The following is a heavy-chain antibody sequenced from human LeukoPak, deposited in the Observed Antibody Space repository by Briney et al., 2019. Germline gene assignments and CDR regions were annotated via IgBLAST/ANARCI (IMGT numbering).Heavy chain of an antibody. J-gene: IGHJ4*02. V-gene: IGHV3-30*18. CDR3: AKDFGKGVAGGGEFDY. Sequence: GRSLRLSCAASGFTFSSYGMHWVRQAPGKGLEWVAVTSYDGSNKYYADSVKGRFTISRDNSKNTLYLQMNSLRAEDTAVYYCAKDFGKGVAGGGEFDYWGQGTLVTVSS. CDR2: TSYDGSNK. D-gene: IGHD6-19*01. CDR1: GFTFSSYG.